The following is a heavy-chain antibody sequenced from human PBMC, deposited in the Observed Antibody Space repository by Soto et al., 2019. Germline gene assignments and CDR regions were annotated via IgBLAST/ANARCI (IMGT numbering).Heavy chain of an antibody. CDR1: GFTFSSYA. J-gene: IGHJ3*02. D-gene: IGHD3-22*01. CDR3: ATASYYYDSRREGAFDI. CDR2: ISGSGGST. V-gene: IGHV3-23*01. Sequence: GGSLRLSCAASGFTFSSYAMSWVRQAPGKGLEWVSSISGSGGSTYYADSVKGRFTISRDNSKNTLYLQMNSLRAEDTAVYYCATASYYYDSRREGAFDIWGQGTMVTVSS.